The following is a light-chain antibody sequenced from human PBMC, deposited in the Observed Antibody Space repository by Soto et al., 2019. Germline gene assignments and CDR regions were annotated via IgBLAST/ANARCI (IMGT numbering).Light chain of an antibody. Sequence: EIVLTQSPDTLSLSPGERATLSCMASQSVPNSRLAWYQQKPGQAPSLVISDTSIRATGIPDRFSGSGSGTDFSLIIGRLEPEDFAVYICQQYGASTWKFGQGTKV. CDR1: QSVPNSR. CDR3: QQYGASTWK. J-gene: IGKJ1*01. V-gene: IGKV3D-20*02. CDR2: DTS.